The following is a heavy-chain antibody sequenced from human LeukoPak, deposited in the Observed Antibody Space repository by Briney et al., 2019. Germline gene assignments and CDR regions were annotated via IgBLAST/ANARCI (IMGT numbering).Heavy chain of an antibody. J-gene: IGHJ3*02. V-gene: IGHV4-34*01. Sequence: SETLSLTCAVYGRSFSGYYWSWIRQPPGKGLEWIGEINHSGSTNYNPSLKSRVTISVDTSKNQFSLKLSSVTAADTAVYYCARGHRGGYSYGRAPKAFDIWGQGTMVTVSS. CDR2: INHSGST. D-gene: IGHD5-18*01. CDR1: GRSFSGYY. CDR3: ARGHRGGYSYGRAPKAFDI.